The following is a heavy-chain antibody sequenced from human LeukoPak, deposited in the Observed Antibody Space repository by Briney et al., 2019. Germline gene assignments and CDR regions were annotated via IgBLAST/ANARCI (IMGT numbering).Heavy chain of an antibody. D-gene: IGHD3-3*01. CDR1: GGSISSSSYY. Sequence: SETLSLTCTVSGGSISSSSYYWGGIRQPPGKGLEWIGSIYYSGSTYYNPSLKSRVTISVDTSKNQFSLKLSSVTAADTAVYYCAGNVLRFLEWLPFDYWGQGTLVTVSS. CDR3: AGNVLRFLEWLPFDY. V-gene: IGHV4-39*01. CDR2: IYYSGST. J-gene: IGHJ4*02.